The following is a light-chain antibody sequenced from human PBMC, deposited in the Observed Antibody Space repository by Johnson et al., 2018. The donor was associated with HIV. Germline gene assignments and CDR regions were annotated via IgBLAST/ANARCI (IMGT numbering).Light chain of an antibody. CDR3: GTWDSSLTASYV. J-gene: IGLJ1*01. CDR2: ENN. Sequence: QLVLTQPPSVSAAPGQKVTISCSGSSSNIWNNFVSWYQQLPGTAPKLLIYENNKRPSGIPDRFSGSKSGTSATLGITGLPTGDEADYYCGTWDSSLTASYVFGTGTKVTVL. V-gene: IGLV1-51*02. CDR1: SSNIWNNF.